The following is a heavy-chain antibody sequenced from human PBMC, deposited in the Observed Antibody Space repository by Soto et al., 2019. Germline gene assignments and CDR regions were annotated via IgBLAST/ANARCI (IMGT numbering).Heavy chain of an antibody. D-gene: IGHD3-9*01. CDR1: AYTFAGSH. J-gene: IGHJ4*02. CDR3: GLGPTGPDGATDFDV. CDR2: ISLKTGGA. V-gene: IGHV1-2*02. Sequence: QVQLVQSGAEVKKPGASVKVSCRPSAYTFAGSHVHWVRQAPGQGLEWLGWISLKTGGANYAQRLQGRVTMPRPTDTGAAKLELQPPRSAVASVFCSGLGPTGPDGATDFDVWCQETLVTATS.